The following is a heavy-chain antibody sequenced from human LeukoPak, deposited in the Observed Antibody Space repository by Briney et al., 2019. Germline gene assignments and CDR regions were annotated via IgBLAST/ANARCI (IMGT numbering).Heavy chain of an antibody. J-gene: IGHJ6*02. CDR3: ARSSLRNFDWLVPLYHHGMDV. V-gene: IGHV1-8*01. Sequence: ASVKVSCKASGYTFSNFDINWVRQAPGHGLEWMGWVNPASGNTAYAPKFQGRVTMTRNISTSTASMELRSLKSEDTAVYYCARSSLRNFDWLVPLYHHGMDVWGHGTAVTVSS. CDR1: GYTFSNFD. D-gene: IGHD3-9*01. CDR2: VNPASGNT.